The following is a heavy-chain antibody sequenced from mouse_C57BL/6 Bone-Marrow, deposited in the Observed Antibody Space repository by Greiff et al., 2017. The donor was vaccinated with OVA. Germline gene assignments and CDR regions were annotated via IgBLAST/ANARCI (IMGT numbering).Heavy chain of an antibody. Sequence: EVMLVESGGGLVKPGGSLKLSCAASGFTFSDYGMHWVRQAPEKGLEWVAYISSGSSTIYYADTVKGRFTISRDNAKNTLFLQMTSLRSEDTAMYYCARGYYGSSYVPLFDYWGQGTTLTVSS. CDR2: ISSGSSTI. V-gene: IGHV5-17*01. J-gene: IGHJ2*01. D-gene: IGHD1-1*01. CDR3: ARGYYGSSYVPLFDY. CDR1: GFTFSDYG.